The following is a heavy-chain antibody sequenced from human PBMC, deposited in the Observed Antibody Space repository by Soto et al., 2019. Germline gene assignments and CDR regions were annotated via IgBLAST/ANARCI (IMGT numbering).Heavy chain of an antibody. D-gene: IGHD6-13*01. J-gene: IGHJ4*02. CDR2: IDPSDSYT. CDR1: GYSFTSYW. Sequence: EVQLVQSGAEVKKPGESLRISCKGSGYSFTSYWISWVRQMPGKGLEWMGRIDPSDSYTNYSPSFQGHVTISADKSISTACRQRSSLKASDTAMYYCARLQAAAGDNDLTFDYWGQGTLVTVSS. CDR3: ARLQAAAGDNDLTFDY. V-gene: IGHV5-10-1*01.